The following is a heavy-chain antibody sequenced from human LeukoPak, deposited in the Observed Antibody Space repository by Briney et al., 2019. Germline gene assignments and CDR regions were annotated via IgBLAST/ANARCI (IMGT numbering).Heavy chain of an antibody. J-gene: IGHJ4*02. CDR2: ISGSGGST. CDR1: GFTFSSYA. D-gene: IGHD2-15*01. CDR3: AKQSICGGSSCYSSYFDY. V-gene: IGHV3-23*01. Sequence: GSLRLSCAASGFTFSSYAMSWVRQAPGKGLGWVSAISGSGGSTYYADSVKGRFSISRDNSKNTLYLQMNSLRAEDTAVYYCAKQSICGGSSCYSSYFDYWGQGTLVTVSS.